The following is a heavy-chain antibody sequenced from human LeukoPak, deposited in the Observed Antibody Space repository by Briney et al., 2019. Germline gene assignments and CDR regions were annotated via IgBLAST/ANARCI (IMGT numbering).Heavy chain of an antibody. CDR2: ISGSGGST. CDR1: GFTFSSYS. V-gene: IGHV3-23*01. D-gene: IGHD2-15*01. Sequence: GGSLRLSCAASGFTFSSYSMNWVRQAPGKGLEWVSAISGSGGSTYYADSVKGRFTISRDNSKNTLYLQMNSLRAEDTAVYYCAKELVVAAIKYAEYFQHWGQGTLVTVSS. J-gene: IGHJ1*01. CDR3: AKELVVAAIKYAEYFQH.